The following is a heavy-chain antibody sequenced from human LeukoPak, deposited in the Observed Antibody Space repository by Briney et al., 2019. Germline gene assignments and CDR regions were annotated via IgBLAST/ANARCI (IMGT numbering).Heavy chain of an antibody. V-gene: IGHV3-48*02. D-gene: IGHD3-16*02. J-gene: IGHJ3*02. CDR2: LAGSGDNI. CDR3: ARDLDYVRGTYRNDAFDI. Sequence: PGGSLRLSCAASGFSFSAYSMSWVRQAPGKGLEWISYLAGSGDNIHYADSVKGRFTISRDNARQSVFLHLNSLSDEDTAVYYCARDLDYVRGTYRNDAFDIWGQGTMVTVSS. CDR1: GFSFSAYS.